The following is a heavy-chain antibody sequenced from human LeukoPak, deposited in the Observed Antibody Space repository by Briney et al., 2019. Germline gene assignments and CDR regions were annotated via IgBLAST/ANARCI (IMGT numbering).Heavy chain of an antibody. D-gene: IGHD6-13*01. J-gene: IGHJ4*02. Sequence: GGSLRLSCAASGFTFDDCGMSWVRQAPGKGLEWVSGINWNGGSTGYADSVKGRFTISRDNAKNSLYLQMNSLRAEDTALYYCARVGEIAAAGTPYFDYWGQGTLVTVSS. CDR3: ARVGEIAAAGTPYFDY. V-gene: IGHV3-20*04. CDR2: INWNGGST. CDR1: GFTFDDCG.